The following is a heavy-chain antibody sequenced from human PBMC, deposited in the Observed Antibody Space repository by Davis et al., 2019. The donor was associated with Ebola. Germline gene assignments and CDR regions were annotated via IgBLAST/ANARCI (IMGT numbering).Heavy chain of an antibody. J-gene: IGHJ6*03. CDR2: IYYSGST. CDR3: ARALVNRHRTYYYYMDV. D-gene: IGHD6-13*01. Sequence: PGGSLRLSCTVSGGSISSYYWGWIRQPPGKGLEWIGSIYYSGSTYYNPSLKSRVTISVDTSKNQFSLKLSSVTAADTAVYYCARALVNRHRTYYYYMDVWGKGTTVTVFS. V-gene: IGHV4-39*07. CDR1: GGSISSYY.